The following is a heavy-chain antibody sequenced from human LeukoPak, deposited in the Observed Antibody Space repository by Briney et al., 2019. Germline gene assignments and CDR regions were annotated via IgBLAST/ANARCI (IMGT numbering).Heavy chain of an antibody. V-gene: IGHV3-74*01. CDR3: ARGRPWDY. J-gene: IGHJ4*02. CDR1: GFTFGDYA. CDR2: INTDGSST. Sequence: GRSLRLSCTASGFTFGDYAMSWVRQAPGKGLVWVSRINTDGSSTNYADSVKGRFTISRDNAKNTLYLQMNSLRAEDTAVYYCARGRPWDYWGQGTLVTVSS.